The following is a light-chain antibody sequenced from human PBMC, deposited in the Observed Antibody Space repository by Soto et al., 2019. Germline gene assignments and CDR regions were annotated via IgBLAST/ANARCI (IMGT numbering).Light chain of an antibody. CDR1: RSDVGSYNR. J-gene: IGLJ3*02. V-gene: IGLV2-18*01. CDR2: DVS. Sequence: QSALTQPPSVSGAPGQSVTISCTGTRSDVGSYNRVSRYQQPPGTAPKLMIYDVSNRHSGVPDRFSGSKSGNTAALTISELQADDEADYYCGLYTSSSTWVFGGGSKLAVL. CDR3: GLYTSSSTWV.